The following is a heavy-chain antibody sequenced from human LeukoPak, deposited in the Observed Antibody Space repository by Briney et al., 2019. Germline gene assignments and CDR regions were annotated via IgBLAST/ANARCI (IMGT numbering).Heavy chain of an antibody. J-gene: IGHJ5*02. D-gene: IGHD3-10*01. V-gene: IGHV3-53*01. Sequence: GGSLRLSCAASGFTVSSNYMSWVRQAPGKGLEWVSVIYSGGSTYYADSVKGRFTISRDNSKNTLYIQMNSLRAEDTAVYYCARVDYYGSGSQENWFDPWGQGTLVTVSS. CDR3: ARVDYYGSGSQENWFDP. CDR1: GFTVSSNY. CDR2: IYSGGST.